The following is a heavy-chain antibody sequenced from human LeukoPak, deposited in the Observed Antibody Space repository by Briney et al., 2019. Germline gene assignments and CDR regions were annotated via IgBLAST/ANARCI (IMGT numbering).Heavy chain of an antibody. D-gene: IGHD2-21*02. Sequence: PGGSLRLSCAASGFNFSNYAMHWVRQAPGKGLEYVSAISSNGGSTYYAHSVKGRFTISRDNSKNTLYLQMGSLRPEDMAVYYCAGDGGDIVVVTASYYYMDVWGKGTTVTVSS. J-gene: IGHJ6*03. CDR2: ISSNGGST. CDR1: GFNFSNYA. V-gene: IGHV3-64*01. CDR3: AGDGGDIVVVTASYYYMDV.